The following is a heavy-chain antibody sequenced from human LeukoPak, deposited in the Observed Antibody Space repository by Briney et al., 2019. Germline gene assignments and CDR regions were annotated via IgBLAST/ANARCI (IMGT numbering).Heavy chain of an antibody. V-gene: IGHV1-18*01. J-gene: IGHJ5*02. CDR3: ARDVVGGGTAWFDP. Sequence: ASVKVSCKASGYTFTSYGISWVRQAPGQGLEWMGWISAYTDGTNYAQKFQGRVTMTRDTSISTAYMELSGLRSDDTAVYYCARDVVGGGTAWFDPWGQGTLVTVSS. CDR2: ISAYTDGT. CDR1: GYTFTSYG. D-gene: IGHD2-21*01.